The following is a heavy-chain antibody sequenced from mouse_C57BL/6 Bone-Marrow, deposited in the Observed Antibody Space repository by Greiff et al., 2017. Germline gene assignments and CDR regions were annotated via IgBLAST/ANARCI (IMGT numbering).Heavy chain of an antibody. V-gene: IGHV5-6*01. Sequence: EVKLVESGGDLVKPGGSLKLSCAASGFTFSSYGMSWVRQTPDKRLEWVATISSGGSYTYYPDSVKGRFTISRDNAKNTLYLQMSRLKSEDTAMYYCASLTWTGDYAMDYGGQGTSVTVSS. J-gene: IGHJ4*01. CDR2: ISSGGSYT. CDR1: GFTFSSYG. D-gene: IGHD4-1*01. CDR3: ASLTWTGDYAMDY.